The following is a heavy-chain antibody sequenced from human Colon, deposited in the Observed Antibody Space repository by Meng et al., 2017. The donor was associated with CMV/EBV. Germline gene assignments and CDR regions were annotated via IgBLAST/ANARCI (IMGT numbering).Heavy chain of an antibody. CDR3: ARGGSVSGSFHNDHNDY. J-gene: IGHJ4*02. CDR2: INPSSGSR. CDR1: YNVTTYY. D-gene: IGHD3-10*01. V-gene: IGHV1-46*01. Sequence: YNVTTYYMHWVRQAPGQGLEWMGIINPSSGSRTYAPKFQGIVTMTTDTSTSTVYMELSSLRSDDTAVYYCARGGSVSGSFHNDHNDYWGQGTLVTVSS.